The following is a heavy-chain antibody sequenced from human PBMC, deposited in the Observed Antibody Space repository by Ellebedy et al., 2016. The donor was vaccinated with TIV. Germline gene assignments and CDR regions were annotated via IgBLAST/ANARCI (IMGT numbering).Heavy chain of an antibody. J-gene: IGHJ4*02. Sequence: GESLKISXAASGFTFSSYSMNWVRQAPGKGLEWVSSISSSSSYIYYADSVKGRFTISRDNAKNSLYLQMNSLRAEDTAVYYCARDRAPYSSGWYSGYWGQGTLVTVSS. D-gene: IGHD6-19*01. V-gene: IGHV3-21*01. CDR1: GFTFSSYS. CDR3: ARDRAPYSSGWYSGY. CDR2: ISSSSSYI.